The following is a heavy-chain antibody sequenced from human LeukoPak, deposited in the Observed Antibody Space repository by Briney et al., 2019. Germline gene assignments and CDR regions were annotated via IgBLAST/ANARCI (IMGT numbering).Heavy chain of an antibody. CDR2: ISYDGSNK. J-gene: IGHJ4*02. CDR1: GFTFSSYA. Sequence: PGRSLRLSCAASGFTFSSYAMHWVRQAPGKGLEWVAVISYDGSNKYYADSVKGRFTISRDNSKNTLYLQMNSLRAVDTAVYYCAKLSITMVRGVIGPFDYRGQGTLVTVSS. D-gene: IGHD3-10*01. CDR3: AKLSITMVRGVIGPFDY. V-gene: IGHV3-30*04.